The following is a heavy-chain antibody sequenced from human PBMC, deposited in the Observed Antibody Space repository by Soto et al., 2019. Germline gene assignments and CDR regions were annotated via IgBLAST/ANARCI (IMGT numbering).Heavy chain of an antibody. CDR2: IYSSGGT. CDR1: GGSVSSGSYY. D-gene: IGHD3-3*02. Sequence: SETLSLTCTVSGGSVSSGSYYWSWIRQTPGKRLEWIGYIYSSGGTSYNPSLKSRVTISVDTSKNQFSLKLSSVTAADTAVYYCASPKIAFYNWFDPWGQGTLVTVSS. CDR3: ASPKIAFYNWFDP. V-gene: IGHV4-61*01. J-gene: IGHJ5*02.